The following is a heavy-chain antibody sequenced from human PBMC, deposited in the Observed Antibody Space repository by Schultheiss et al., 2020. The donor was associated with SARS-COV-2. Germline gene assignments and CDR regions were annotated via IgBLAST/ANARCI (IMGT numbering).Heavy chain of an antibody. V-gene: IGHV1-2*02. J-gene: IGHJ2*01. CDR1: GGTFSSYA. CDR2: IIPNSGGT. D-gene: IGHD3-3*01. CDR3: ARDRYDFWSGYVSYWYFDL. Sequence: ASVKVSCKASGGTFSSYAISWVRQAPGQGLEWMGGIIPNSGGTNYAQKFQGRVTMTRDTSISTAYMELSRLRSDDTAVYYCARDRYDFWSGYVSYWYFDLWGRGTLVTVSS.